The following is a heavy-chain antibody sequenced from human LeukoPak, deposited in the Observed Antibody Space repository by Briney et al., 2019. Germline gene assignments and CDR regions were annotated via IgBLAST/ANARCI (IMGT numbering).Heavy chain of an antibody. CDR2: IYHSGST. CDR1: GYSISSGYY. Sequence: SETLSLTCTVSGYSISSGYYWGWIRQPPGKGLEWIGSIYHSGSTYYNTSLKSRVTISVDTSKNQFSLKLSSVTAADTAVYYCARAQLDHWGQGTLVTVSS. CDR3: ARAQLDH. D-gene: IGHD2-2*01. J-gene: IGHJ5*02. V-gene: IGHV4-38-2*02.